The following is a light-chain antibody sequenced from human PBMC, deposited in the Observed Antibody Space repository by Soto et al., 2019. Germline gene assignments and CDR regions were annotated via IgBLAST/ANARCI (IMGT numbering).Light chain of an antibody. CDR3: QHYGSSPPYT. Sequence: DIQMTHTPPSLSASVGDRVTIACRASQNIKNYLNWYQQKPGKAPKLLIYASSSLQSGIPDRFSGSGSGTDFTLTISRLEAEDSAVYYCQHYGSSPPYTFGQGTKVDIK. CDR2: ASS. V-gene: IGKV1-39*01. CDR1: QNIKNY. J-gene: IGKJ2*01.